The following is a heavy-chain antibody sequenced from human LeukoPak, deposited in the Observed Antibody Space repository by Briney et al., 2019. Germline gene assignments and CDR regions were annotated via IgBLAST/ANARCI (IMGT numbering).Heavy chain of an antibody. CDR1: GGSFSGYY. Sequence: SETLSLTCAVYGGSFSGYYWSWIRQPPGKGLEWIGEINRSGSTNYNPSLKSRVTISVDTSKNQFSLKLSSVTAADTAVYYCARKVYTRTNWFDPWGQGTLVTVSS. J-gene: IGHJ5*02. CDR3: ARKVYTRTNWFDP. V-gene: IGHV4-34*01. CDR2: INRSGST. D-gene: IGHD2-8*01.